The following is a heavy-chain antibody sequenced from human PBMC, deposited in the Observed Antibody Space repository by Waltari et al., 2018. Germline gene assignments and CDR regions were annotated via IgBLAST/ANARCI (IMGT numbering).Heavy chain of an antibody. CDR3: ARGASSGWSFYFDY. D-gene: IGHD6-19*01. CDR2: ISSSSSYI. J-gene: IGHJ4*02. Sequence: EVQLVESGGGLVKPGGSLRLSCAASGFTFSSYSMNWVRQAPGKGLEWASSISSSSSYIYYADSVKGRFTISRDNAKNSLYLQMNSLRAEDTAVYYCARGASSGWSFYFDYWGQGTLVTVSS. CDR1: GFTFSSYS. V-gene: IGHV3-21*01.